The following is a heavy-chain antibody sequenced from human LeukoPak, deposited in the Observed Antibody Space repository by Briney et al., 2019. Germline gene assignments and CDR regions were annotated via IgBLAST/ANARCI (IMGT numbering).Heavy chain of an antibody. CDR3: AKVGGGVIPGGY. V-gene: IGHV3-30*02. Sequence: GGSLRLSCAASGFTFSNYGVHWVSQAPGKGLEWVAFISYDGSNKYYADSVKGRFTISRANSKNTLYLQMNSLRAEATALYFCAKVGGGVIPGGYWGQGTLVTISS. CDR1: GFTFSNYG. J-gene: IGHJ4*02. CDR2: ISYDGSNK. D-gene: IGHD3-3*01.